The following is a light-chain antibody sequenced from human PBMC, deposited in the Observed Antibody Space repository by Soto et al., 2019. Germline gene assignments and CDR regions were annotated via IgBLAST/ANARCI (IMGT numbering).Light chain of an antibody. V-gene: IGLV2-14*01. CDR3: TSYTPTSTLYV. CDR2: DVS. CDR1: SSEVGGYNY. J-gene: IGLJ1*01. Sequence: QSVLTQPGSVSGSPGQSITISCTGNSSEVGGYNYVSWYQQHPGKAPKLMIYDVSNRPSGVSNRFSGSKSGNTASLTISGLQAEDEADYYCTSYTPTSTLYVYGTAPKVTVL.